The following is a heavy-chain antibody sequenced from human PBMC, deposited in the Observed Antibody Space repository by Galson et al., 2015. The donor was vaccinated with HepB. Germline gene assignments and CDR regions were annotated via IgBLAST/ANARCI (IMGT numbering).Heavy chain of an antibody. CDR1: GDSVSSNSAA. CDR3: ASSRRERDWYFDL. Sequence: CAISGDSVSSNSAAWNWIRQSPSRGLEWLGRTYHRSKWYSDYAVSVKSRITINPDTSKNQFSLQLNSVTPEDTAVYYYASSRRERDWYFDLWGCGTLVTVSS. CDR2: TYHRSKWYS. D-gene: IGHD1-14*01. J-gene: IGHJ2*01. V-gene: IGHV6-1*01.